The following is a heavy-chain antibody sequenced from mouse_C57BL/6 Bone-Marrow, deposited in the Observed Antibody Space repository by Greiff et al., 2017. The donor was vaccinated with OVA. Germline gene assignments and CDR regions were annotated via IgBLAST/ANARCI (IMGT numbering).Heavy chain of an antibody. CDR1: GFTFSDYY. Sequence: EVKLVESEGGLVQPGSSMKLSCTASGFTFSDYYMAWVRQVPEKGLEWVAYINYDGSSTYYLDSLKSRFILSRDNAKNILYLQRSSRKSEDTATYYCARDDRTGCAYWGQGTLVTVSA. J-gene: IGHJ3*01. CDR3: ARDDRTGCAY. CDR2: INYDGSST. V-gene: IGHV5-16*01.